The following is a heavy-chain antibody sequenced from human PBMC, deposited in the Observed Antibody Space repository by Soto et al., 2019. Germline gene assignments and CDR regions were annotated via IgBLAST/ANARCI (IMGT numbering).Heavy chain of an antibody. CDR3: TRDRGYPDSFDL. CDR2: ISYDGNNK. Sequence: GGSLRLSCAASGVTYSTYTMHWVRQAPGKGLEWVAVISYDGNNKFYADSVKGRFTISRDNAKNKLYLQMNSLRVEDTAVYYCTRDRGYPDSFDLWGQGTMVTVSS. J-gene: IGHJ3*01. V-gene: IGHV3-30-3*01. D-gene: IGHD3-10*01. CDR1: GVTYSTYT.